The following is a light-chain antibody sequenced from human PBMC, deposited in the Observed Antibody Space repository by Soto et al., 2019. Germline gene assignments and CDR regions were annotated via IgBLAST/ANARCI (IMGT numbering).Light chain of an antibody. CDR1: QSINSY. J-gene: IGKJ2*01. CDR3: QHSNRSPDA. V-gene: IGKV1-39*01. CDR2: GAS. Sequence: DIQMTQSPSSLSASVGARVSITCRASQSINSYLNWYQQKPVKDPKLLIYGASRLQSGVPSRFSGSGSGTDFTLTISRLQPEDFATYYCQHSNRSPDAFGQGTKLEIK.